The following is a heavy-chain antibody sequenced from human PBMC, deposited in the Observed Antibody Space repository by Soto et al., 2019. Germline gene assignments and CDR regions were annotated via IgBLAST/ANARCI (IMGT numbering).Heavy chain of an antibody. CDR2: IYHSGST. CDR3: ASGIRLLLRVGWFDP. D-gene: IGHD3-22*01. CDR1: GGSISSSNW. Sequence: QVQLQESGPGLVKPSGTLSLTCAVSGGSISSSNWWSWVRQPPGKGLEWIGEIYHSGSTNYNPSLKSRATISVDKSKNQFSLKLSSVTAADTAVYYCASGIRLLLRVGWFDPWGQGTLVTVSS. J-gene: IGHJ5*02. V-gene: IGHV4-4*02.